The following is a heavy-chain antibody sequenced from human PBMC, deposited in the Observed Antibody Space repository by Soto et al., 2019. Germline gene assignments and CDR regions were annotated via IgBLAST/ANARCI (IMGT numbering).Heavy chain of an antibody. CDR3: AIGRTYSSGWYAENYYYYYGMDV. Sequence: GASVKVSCKASGYTFTSYGISWVRQAPGQGLEWMGWISAYNGNTNYAQKLQGRVTMTTDTSTSTAYMELRSLRSDDAAVYYCAIGRTYSSGWYAENYYYYYGMDVWGQGTTVTVS. CDR2: ISAYNGNT. CDR1: GYTFTSYG. V-gene: IGHV1-18*01. J-gene: IGHJ6*02. D-gene: IGHD6-19*01.